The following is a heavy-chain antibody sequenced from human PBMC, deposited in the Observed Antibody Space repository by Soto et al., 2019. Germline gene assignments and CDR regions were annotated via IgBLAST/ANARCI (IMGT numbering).Heavy chain of an antibody. V-gene: IGHV5-10-1*01. D-gene: IGHD2-2*01. Sequence: GESLKISCKGSGYSFTSYWIRWVRQMPGKGLEWMGRIDPSDSYTNYSPSFQGHVTISADKSISTAYLQWSSLKASDTAMYYCAINIPLYCSSTSCANYGMDVWGQGTTVTVSS. CDR3: AINIPLYCSSTSCANYGMDV. CDR2: IDPSDSYT. CDR1: GYSFTSYW. J-gene: IGHJ6*02.